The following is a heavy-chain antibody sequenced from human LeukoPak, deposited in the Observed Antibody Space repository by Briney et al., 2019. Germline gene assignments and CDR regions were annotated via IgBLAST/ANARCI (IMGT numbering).Heavy chain of an antibody. Sequence: GGSLRLSCAASGFTFDDYAMHWVRQAPGKGLEWVSLISWDGGNTFYGDSVKGRFTVSRDNSKNVLYLQMNSLRPEDTALYYCAKEGVAAALYRYHYDYYYMDVWGKGTTVTVSS. CDR1: GFTFDDYA. CDR3: AKEGVAAALYRYHYDYYYMDV. J-gene: IGHJ6*03. CDR2: ISWDGGNT. D-gene: IGHD3-16*02. V-gene: IGHV3-43D*03.